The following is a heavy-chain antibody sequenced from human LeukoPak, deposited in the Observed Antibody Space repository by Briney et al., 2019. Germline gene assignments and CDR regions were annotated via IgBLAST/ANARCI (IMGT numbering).Heavy chain of an antibody. J-gene: IGHJ6*03. Sequence: GGSLRLSCAASGFTFDDYGMSWVRQAPGKGLEWVSGINWNGGSTGYADSVKGRFTISRDNAKNSLYLQMNSLRAEDTALYYCARYTRTDYYYYMDVWGKGTTVTVSS. CDR3: ARYTRTDYYYYMDV. CDR1: GFTFDDYG. V-gene: IGHV3-20*04. D-gene: IGHD2-2*01. CDR2: INWNGGST.